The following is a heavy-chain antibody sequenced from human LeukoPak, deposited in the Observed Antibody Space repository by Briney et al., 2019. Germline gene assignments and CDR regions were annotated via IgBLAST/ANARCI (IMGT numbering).Heavy chain of an antibody. Sequence: PGGSLRLSCAASGFTFSNAWMNWVRQAPGKGLEWVGFIRSKSYGGTTEYAASVKGRFSISRDDSKTIAYLQMESLKTEDTAVYYCTRGVSGLRAFDIWGQGTMVTVSS. J-gene: IGHJ3*02. CDR3: TRGVSGLRAFDI. V-gene: IGHV3-49*04. CDR1: GFTFSNAW. CDR2: IRSKSYGGTT.